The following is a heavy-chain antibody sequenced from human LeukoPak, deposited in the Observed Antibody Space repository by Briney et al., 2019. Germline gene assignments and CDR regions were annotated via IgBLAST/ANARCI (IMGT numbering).Heavy chain of an antibody. J-gene: IGHJ4*02. V-gene: IGHV3-21*01. D-gene: IGHD3-16*01. Sequence: GGSLRLSCAASGFTFSSYSMNWVRQAPGKGLEWVSSISSSSSYIYYADSVKGRFTISRDNAKNTLYLQMNSLRVEDTAVYYCVCLGLGGLSLDWGQGTLVTVSS. CDR3: VCLGLGGLSLD. CDR1: GFTFSSYS. CDR2: ISSSSSYI.